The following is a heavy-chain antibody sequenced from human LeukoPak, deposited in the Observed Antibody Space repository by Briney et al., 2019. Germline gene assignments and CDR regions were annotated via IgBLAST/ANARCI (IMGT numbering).Heavy chain of an antibody. CDR3: ARMSTSGPFFDY. CDR1: GGSISSSSYY. V-gene: IGHV4-39*07. J-gene: IGHJ4*02. Sequence: SETLSLTCTVSGGSISSSSYYWGWIRQPPGKGLEWIANIYYSGTTYYNPSLKSRVTISVDTSKNQFSLKLNSVTAADTAVYFCARMSTSGPFFDYWGQGTLVTVSS. D-gene: IGHD5/OR15-5a*01. CDR2: IYYSGTT.